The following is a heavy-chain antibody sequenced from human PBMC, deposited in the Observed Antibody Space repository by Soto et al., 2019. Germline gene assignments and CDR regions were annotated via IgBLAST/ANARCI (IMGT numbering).Heavy chain of an antibody. CDR1: GFTFSSYW. CDR2: IKQDGSEK. CDR3: ARAGFAYSSSPHAFDY. V-gene: IGHV3-7*01. D-gene: IGHD6-6*01. Sequence: EVQLVESGGGLVQPGGSLRLSCAASGFTFSSYWMSWVRQAPGKGLEWVANIKQDGSEKYYVDSVKGRFTISRDNAKNSLYLQMNRLRAEDTAVYYCARAGFAYSSSPHAFDYWGQGTLVTVSS. J-gene: IGHJ4*02.